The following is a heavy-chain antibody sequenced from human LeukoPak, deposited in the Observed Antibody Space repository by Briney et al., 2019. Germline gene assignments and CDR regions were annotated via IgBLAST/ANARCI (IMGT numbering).Heavy chain of an antibody. J-gene: IGHJ4*02. Sequence: SETLSLTCTVSGGSISSYYWSWIRQPPGKGLEWIGYIYYSGSTNYNPSLKSRVTISVDTTKNQFSLKLRSVTAADTAVYYCARVTGYMIEDYFDYWGQGTLVTVSS. CDR2: IYYSGST. CDR1: GGSISSYY. V-gene: IGHV4-59*01. D-gene: IGHD3-22*01. CDR3: ARVTGYMIEDYFDY.